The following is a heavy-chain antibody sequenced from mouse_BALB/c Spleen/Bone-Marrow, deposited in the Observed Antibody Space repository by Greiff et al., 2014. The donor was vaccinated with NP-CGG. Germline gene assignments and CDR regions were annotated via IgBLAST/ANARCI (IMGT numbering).Heavy chain of an antibody. V-gene: IGHV5-17*02. Sequence: EVKLVESGGGLVQPGGSRKLSCAASGFTFSSFGMHWVRQAPEKGLEWVAYISSGSSTIYYADTVKGRFTISRDNPKNTLFLQMTSLRSEDTAMYHCARRGSNHWYFDVWGAGTTVTVSS. D-gene: IGHD1-1*01. CDR1: GFTFSSFG. CDR2: ISSGSSTI. J-gene: IGHJ1*01. CDR3: ARRGSNHWYFDV.